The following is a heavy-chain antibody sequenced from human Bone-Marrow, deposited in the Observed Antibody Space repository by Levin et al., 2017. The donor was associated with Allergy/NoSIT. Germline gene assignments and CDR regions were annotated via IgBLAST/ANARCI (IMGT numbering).Heavy chain of an antibody. V-gene: IGHV3-21*01. CDR2: ISSSSSYI. CDR3: ARDQNVVVPAARLYYYYGMDV. CDR1: FFPFLLYL. J-gene: IGHJ6*02. D-gene: IGHD2-2*01. Sequence: SLLLSFSSSFFPFLLYLLNWVRQAPGKGLEWVSSISSSSSYIYYADSVKGRFTISRDNAKNSLYLQMNSLRAEDTAVYYCARDQNVVVPAARLYYYYGMDVWGQGTTVTVSS.